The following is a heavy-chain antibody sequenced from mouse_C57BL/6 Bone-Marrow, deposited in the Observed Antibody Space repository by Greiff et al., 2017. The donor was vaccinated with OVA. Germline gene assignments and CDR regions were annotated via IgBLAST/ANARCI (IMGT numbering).Heavy chain of an antibody. D-gene: IGHD1-1*01. V-gene: IGHV1-59*01. CDR3: ARGGYYYGSSVAY. Sequence: VQLQQPGAELVRPGTSVKLSCKASGYTFTSYWMHWVKQRPGQGLEWIGVIDPPDSYTNYNQKFKGKATLTVDTSSSTAYMQLSSLTSEDSAVYYCARGGYYYGSSVAYWGQGTLVTVSA. CDR2: IDPPDSYT. CDR1: GYTFTSYW. J-gene: IGHJ3*01.